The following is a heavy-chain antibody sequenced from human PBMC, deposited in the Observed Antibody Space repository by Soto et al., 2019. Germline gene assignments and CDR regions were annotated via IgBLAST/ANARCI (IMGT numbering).Heavy chain of an antibody. Sequence: SETLSLTCAVYGGSFSGYYSTWIRQPPGTGLEWIGEINHSGSTNHNPSLKSRVTISVDTSKNQFSLKLTSVTAADTAVYYCARDKITGLFDYWGQGTLVTVSS. CDR1: GGSFSGYY. CDR3: ARDKITGLFDY. D-gene: IGHD2-8*02. V-gene: IGHV4-34*01. J-gene: IGHJ4*02. CDR2: INHSGST.